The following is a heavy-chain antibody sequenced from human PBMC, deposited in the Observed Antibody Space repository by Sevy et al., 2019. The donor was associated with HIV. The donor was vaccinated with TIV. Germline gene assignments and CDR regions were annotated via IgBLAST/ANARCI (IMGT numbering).Heavy chain of an antibody. D-gene: IGHD4-17*01. CDR1: GFNFKNYE. CDR2: NSKSGTTI. V-gene: IGHV3-48*03. Sequence: GALRLPFSGSGFNFKNYEMNLVRQAPRKGPEWVSYNSKSGTTIFYPDSVKGRFTISRDNARNSLYLQMNSLRAEDTAVYYCARDLPPSATTVAHFDCWGQGTLVTVSS. J-gene: IGHJ4*02. CDR3: ARDLPPSATTVAHFDC.